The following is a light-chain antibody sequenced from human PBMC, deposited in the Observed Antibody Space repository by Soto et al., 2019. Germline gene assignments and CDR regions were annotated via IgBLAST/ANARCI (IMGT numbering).Light chain of an antibody. CDR2: DAS. CDR3: QQYGSTPLT. J-gene: IGKJ4*01. V-gene: IGKV3-20*01. CDR1: QSVGNNY. Sequence: EIVLTQSPGTLSLSPGERATLSCRASQSVGNNYLAWYQQKPGQAPRFLIYDASSRAAGIPDRFSGSGSGTYFTPTISRLEPEDFAVYYCQQYGSTPLTFGGGTKVEIK.